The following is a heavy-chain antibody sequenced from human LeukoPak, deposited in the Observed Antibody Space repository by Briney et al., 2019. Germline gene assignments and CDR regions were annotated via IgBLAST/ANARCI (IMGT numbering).Heavy chain of an antibody. CDR2: ISGSGGST. Sequence: GGSLRLSCAASGFIFNTYSMNWVRQAPGKGLEWVSAISGSGGSTYYADSVKGRFTISRDNSKNTLYLQMNSLRAEDTAVYYCARDLYCSSTSCYDEGAFDIWGQGTMVTVSS. D-gene: IGHD2-2*01. CDR3: ARDLYCSSTSCYDEGAFDI. V-gene: IGHV3-23*01. CDR1: GFIFNTYS. J-gene: IGHJ3*02.